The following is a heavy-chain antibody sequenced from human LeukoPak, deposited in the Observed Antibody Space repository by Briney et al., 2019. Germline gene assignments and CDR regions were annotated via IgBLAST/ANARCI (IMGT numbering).Heavy chain of an antibody. Sequence: ASVKVSCKASGYTFTNYDINWVRQAAGQGLEWMGWMNPNSGGTDYVEKFQGRVTMTRDTSMNTAYMELSSLRSDDTAVYYCTRSGFGGGVHFDYWGQGTPVTVSS. CDR1: GYTFTNYD. D-gene: IGHD3-16*01. J-gene: IGHJ4*02. CDR3: TRSGFGGGVHFDY. V-gene: IGHV1-8*01. CDR2: MNPNSGGT.